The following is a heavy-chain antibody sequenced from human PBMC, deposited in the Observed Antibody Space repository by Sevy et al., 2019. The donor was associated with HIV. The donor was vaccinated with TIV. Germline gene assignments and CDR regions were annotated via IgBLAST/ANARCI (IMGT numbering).Heavy chain of an antibody. CDR2: IYHSGST. V-gene: IGHV4-38-2*01. CDR1: GSSISSGYY. CDR3: ARATGSYPAEYFQY. J-gene: IGHJ1*01. Sequence: SGTLSLTCAVSGSSISSGYYWGWIRQPPGKGLEWIGNIYHSGSTYSNPSLKSRVTISLHTSKKQFSLKLSSVTAADTAVYYCARATGSYPAEYFQYWGQGTLVTVSS. D-gene: IGHD3-16*02.